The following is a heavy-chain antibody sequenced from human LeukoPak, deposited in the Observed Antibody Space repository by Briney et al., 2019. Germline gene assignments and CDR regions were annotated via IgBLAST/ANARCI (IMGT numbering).Heavy chain of an antibody. V-gene: IGHV3-23*01. D-gene: IGHD6-13*01. J-gene: IGHJ4*02. CDR2: ISGSGGST. Sequence: GGSLRLSCAASGFTSSSYAMSWVRQAPGKGLEWVSAISGSGGSTYYADSVKGRFTISRDNSKNTLYLQMNSLRAEDTAVYYCAKGRNEGQLVLDYWGQGTLVTVSS. CDR3: AKGRNEGQLVLDY. CDR1: GFTSSSYA.